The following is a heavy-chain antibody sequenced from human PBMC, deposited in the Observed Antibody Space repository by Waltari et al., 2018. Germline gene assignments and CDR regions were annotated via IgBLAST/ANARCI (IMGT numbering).Heavy chain of an antibody. D-gene: IGHD2-21*02. CDR3: ARQGLGDAAFDI. V-gene: IGHV4-39*01. J-gene: IGHJ3*02. CDR2: IYYSGST. Sequence: QLQLQESGPGLVKPSETLSLTCTVSGGSISSSSYYWGWIRQPPGKGLEWIGSIYYSGSTYYNPSLKSRVTISVDTSKNQFSLKLSSVTAADTAVYYCARQGLGDAAFDIWGQGTMVTVSS. CDR1: GGSISSSSYY.